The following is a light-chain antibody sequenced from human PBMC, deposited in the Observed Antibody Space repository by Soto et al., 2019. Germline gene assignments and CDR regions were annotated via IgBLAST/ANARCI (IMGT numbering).Light chain of an antibody. CDR3: FSFTTTSTHV. CDR1: RSDIGSYNY. J-gene: IGLJ1*01. Sequence: QSVLTQPASVSGSPGQSITISCSGTRSDIGSYNYVAWYQQFPGKTPKILIYGVSNRPSGVSSRFSGSKSGNTASLTISGLQAEDEAEYFCFSFTTTSTHVFGTGTKVTVL. CDR2: GVS. V-gene: IGLV2-14*01.